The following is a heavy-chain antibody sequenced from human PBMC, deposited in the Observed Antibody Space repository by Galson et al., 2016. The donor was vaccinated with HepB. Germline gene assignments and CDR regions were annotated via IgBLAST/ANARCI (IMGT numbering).Heavy chain of an antibody. CDR1: AFAFSDYY. CDR2: ISSSSSYT. D-gene: IGHD1-14*01. J-gene: IGHJ4*02. Sequence: SLRLSCAASAFAFSDYYMSWLRQAPGKGLEWVSSISSSSSYTNYADSVKGRFTISRDNAKNSLYLQMNSMRAEDTAVYYCARDNTGSHGSCFDYWSQGTLVTVSS. CDR3: ARDNTGSHGSCFDY. V-gene: IGHV3-11*06.